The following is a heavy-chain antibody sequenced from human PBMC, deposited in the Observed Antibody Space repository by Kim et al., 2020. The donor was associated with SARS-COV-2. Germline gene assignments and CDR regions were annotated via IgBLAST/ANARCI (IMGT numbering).Heavy chain of an antibody. V-gene: IGHV3-11*06. CDR3: AREIQSYDPYPSGSDY. Sequence: SVERRFTITRDNAKNSLYLQMNSRRAEDTAVYYCAREIQSYDPYPSGSDYWGQGTLVTVSS. J-gene: IGHJ4*02. D-gene: IGHD3-10*01.